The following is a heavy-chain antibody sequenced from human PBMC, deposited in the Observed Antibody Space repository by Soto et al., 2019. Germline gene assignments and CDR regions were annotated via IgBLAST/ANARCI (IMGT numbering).Heavy chain of an antibody. CDR1: GFTFSSYG. V-gene: IGHV3-33*01. D-gene: IGHD2-15*01. CDR3: AREGTYCSGGSCYPHFDY. Sequence: QVQLVESGGDVVQPGRSLRLSCAASGFTFSSYGMHWVRQAPGKGLEWVAVIWYDGSNKYYADSVKGQFTISRDNSKNTLYLQMNSLRAEDTAVYYCAREGTYCSGGSCYPHFDYWGQGTLVTVSS. CDR2: IWYDGSNK. J-gene: IGHJ4*02.